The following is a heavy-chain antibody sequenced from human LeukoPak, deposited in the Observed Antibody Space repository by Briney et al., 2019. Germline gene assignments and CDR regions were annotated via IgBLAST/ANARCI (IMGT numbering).Heavy chain of an antibody. CDR3: ARESGSYGDAFDI. D-gene: IGHD1-26*01. CDR2: IKQDGSEK. V-gene: IGHV3-7*01. J-gene: IGHJ3*02. Sequence: GGSLRLSCAAAGFTFSSCWMSWVRQAPGKGLEWVANIKQDGSEKYYVDSVKGGVTISRDNAKNSLYLQMHSLRAEDTAVYYCARESGSYGDAFDIWGQGTMVTVSS. CDR1: GFTFSSCW.